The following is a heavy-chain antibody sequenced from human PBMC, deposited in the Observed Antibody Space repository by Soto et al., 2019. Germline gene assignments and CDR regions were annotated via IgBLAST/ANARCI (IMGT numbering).Heavy chain of an antibody. V-gene: IGHV1-18*01. Sequence: ASVKVSCKTSGYTFSNYGIKWVRQAPGQGLEWMGWISGYNGNTNYAQTVQGRVTMTTDTSTGTVYMELRSLKSDDTAIYYCSRFIMVGGWFDPNYYHGMDVWGQGTTVTV. CDR2: ISGYNGNT. J-gene: IGHJ6*02. CDR3: SRFIMVGGWFDPNYYHGMDV. D-gene: IGHD6-19*01. CDR1: GYTFSNYG.